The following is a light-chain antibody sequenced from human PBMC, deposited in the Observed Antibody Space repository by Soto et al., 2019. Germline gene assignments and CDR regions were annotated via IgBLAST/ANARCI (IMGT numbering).Light chain of an antibody. CDR2: AAS. V-gene: IGKV1-8*01. Sequence: AIRMTQSPSSLSASPGDRVTITCRASQGISNYLAWYQQKPGKAPKLLIYAASTLDAGVPSRFSGSGSGTDFTLTVSNLQSEEFATYHCQHYYSFPLSFAGGTKVEIK. J-gene: IGKJ4*01. CDR1: QGISNY. CDR3: QHYYSFPLS.